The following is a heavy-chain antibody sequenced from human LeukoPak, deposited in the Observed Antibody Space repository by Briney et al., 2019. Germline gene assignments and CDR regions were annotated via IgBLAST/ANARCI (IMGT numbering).Heavy chain of an antibody. CDR3: ARDLFACSSTSCYHETFDP. CDR1: GYTFTSYG. D-gene: IGHD2-2*01. Sequence: GASVKVSCKASGYTFTSYGISWVRQAPGQGLEWMGWISAYNGNTNYAQKLQGRVTMTTDTSTSTAYMELRSLRSDDTAVYYCARDLFACSSTSCYHETFDPWGQRTLVTVPS. V-gene: IGHV1-18*01. J-gene: IGHJ5*02. CDR2: ISAYNGNT.